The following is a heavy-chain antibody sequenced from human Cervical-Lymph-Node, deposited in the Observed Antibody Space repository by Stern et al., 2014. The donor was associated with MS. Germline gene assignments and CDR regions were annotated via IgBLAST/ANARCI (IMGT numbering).Heavy chain of an antibody. CDR2: IIPILGLP. CDR1: GGTFSSNYA. J-gene: IGHJ5*02. CDR3: ARGVVSNRAAATLHNLFDP. D-gene: IGHD2-15*01. Sequence: VQLVQSGAEVKKPGSSVNVSCKASGGTFSSNYAITWMRQAPGQGLEWMGRIIPILGLPNYAQKFQGRVTITADTSASTAYMELSSLRSEDTAVYYCARGVVSNRAAATLHNLFDPWGQGTLVTVS. V-gene: IGHV1-69*04.